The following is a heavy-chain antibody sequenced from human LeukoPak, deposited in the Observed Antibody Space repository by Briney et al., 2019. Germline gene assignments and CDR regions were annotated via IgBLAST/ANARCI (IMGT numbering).Heavy chain of an antibody. V-gene: IGHV4-38-2*02. J-gene: IGHJ4*02. CDR2: IYHSGST. CDR1: GYSISSGYY. CDR3: ARGFGTMIVVVMRFDY. D-gene: IGHD3-22*01. Sequence: SETLSLTCTVSGYSISSGYYWGWIRQPPGKGLEWIGSIYHSGSTYYNPSLKSRVTISVDTSKNQFSLKLSSVTAADTAVYYCARGFGTMIVVVMRFDYWGQGTLVTVSS.